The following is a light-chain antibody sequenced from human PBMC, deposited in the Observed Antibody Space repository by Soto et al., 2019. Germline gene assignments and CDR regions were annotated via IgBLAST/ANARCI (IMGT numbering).Light chain of an antibody. CDR2: AAS. CDR3: KNYNDWPAWP. Sequence: IQMTQSPSSLSASVGDRVTITCRASQTISSWLAWYQQKPGKAPKLLIYAASSLQSGVPSRFSGSGSGTDFTLTTTSLQSEDFAVYYCKNYNDWPAWPFGQGTKVDIK. CDR1: QTISSW. J-gene: IGKJ1*01. V-gene: IGKV1-5*01.